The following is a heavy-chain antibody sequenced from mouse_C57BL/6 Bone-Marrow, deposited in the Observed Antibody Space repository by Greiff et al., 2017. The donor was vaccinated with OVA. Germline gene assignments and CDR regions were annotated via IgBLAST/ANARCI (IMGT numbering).Heavy chain of an antibody. CDR3: ARHYYGSSFAY. CDR2: ISSGGSYT. V-gene: IGHV5-6*01. J-gene: IGHJ3*01. D-gene: IGHD1-1*01. CDR1: GFTFSSYG. Sequence: DVQLVESGGDLVKPGGSLKLSCAASGFTFSSYGMSWVSQTPDKRLEWVATISSGGSYTYYPDSVKGRFTISRDNAKNTLYLLMSSLKSEDTAMYYCARHYYGSSFAYWGQGTLVTVSA.